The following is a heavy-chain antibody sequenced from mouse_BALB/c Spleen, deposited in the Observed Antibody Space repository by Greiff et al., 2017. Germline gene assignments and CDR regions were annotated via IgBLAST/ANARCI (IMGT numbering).Heavy chain of an antibody. CDR2: IWWNDDK. V-gene: IGHV8-8*01. CDR1: GFSLSTSGMS. D-gene: IGHD3-1*01. Sequence: QVTLKVSGPGILQPSQTLSLTCSFSGFSLSTSGMSVGWIRQPSGKGLEWLAHIWWNDDKYYNPALKSRLTISKDTSNNQVFLKIASVVTADTATYYCARIGATPYAMDYWGQGTSVTVSS. CDR3: ARIGATPYAMDY. J-gene: IGHJ4*01.